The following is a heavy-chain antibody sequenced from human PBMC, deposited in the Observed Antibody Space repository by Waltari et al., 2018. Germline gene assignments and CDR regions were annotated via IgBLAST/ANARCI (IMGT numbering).Heavy chain of an antibody. Sequence: QLEMLESGSGLVMPSETLSVTCDVSGDSITSAGNSWSWIRQPPGKVLEWIGFTYDRGATYYNPSFSGRVTISVDKSKNQFSLNMRSVTAADTAVYYCARGRPRLGDYMDVWGKGTTVIISS. J-gene: IGHJ6*03. D-gene: IGHD3-16*01. CDR1: GDSITSAGNS. CDR2: TYDRGAT. V-gene: IGHV4-30-2*01. CDR3: ARGRPRLGDYMDV.